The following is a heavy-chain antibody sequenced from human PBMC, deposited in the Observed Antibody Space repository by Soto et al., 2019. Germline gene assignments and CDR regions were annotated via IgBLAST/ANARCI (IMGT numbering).Heavy chain of an antibody. CDR3: ARHITYYYMDV. J-gene: IGHJ6*03. CDR2: IYYSGST. D-gene: IGHD1-20*01. Sequence: QVQLQESGPGLVKSSETLSLTCTVSGGSISRYYWSWIRQPPGKGLEWIGYIYYSGSTNYNPSLKSRVTISVDTSKNQFSLKLSSVTAADTAVYYCARHITYYYMDVWGKGTPVTVSS. CDR1: GGSISRYY. V-gene: IGHV4-59*08.